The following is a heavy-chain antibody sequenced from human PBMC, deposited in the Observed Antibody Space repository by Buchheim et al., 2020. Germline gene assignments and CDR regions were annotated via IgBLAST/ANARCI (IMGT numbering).Heavy chain of an antibody. CDR1: GFTFSDYG. J-gene: IGHJ5*02. D-gene: IGHD1-26*01. CDR3: ARDRVVGSTTYWFDP. V-gene: IGHV3-33*01. Sequence: QVQLVESGGGVVQPGRSLRLSCAASGFTFSDYGMYWVRQAPGKGPEWVATIWSDGSNKYYADSVKGRFTISRDNSKHTLYLQMNSLTAEDSAFYYCARDRVVGSTTYWFDPWGQGTL. CDR2: IWSDGSNK.